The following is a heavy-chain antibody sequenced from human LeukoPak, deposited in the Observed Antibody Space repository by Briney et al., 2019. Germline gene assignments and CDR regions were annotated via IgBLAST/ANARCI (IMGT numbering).Heavy chain of an antibody. J-gene: IGHJ4*02. Sequence: SQTLSLTCAISGDSVSSNSAAWNWIRQSPSRGLEWLGRTYYRSKWYNDYAVSVKSRITINPDTSKNQFSLQLNSVTPEDMAVYYCAREPRSGYSSGWTLRPFDYWGQGTLVTVSS. CDR3: AREPRSGYSSGWTLRPFDY. V-gene: IGHV6-1*01. D-gene: IGHD6-19*01. CDR1: GDSVSSNSAA. CDR2: TYYRSKWYN.